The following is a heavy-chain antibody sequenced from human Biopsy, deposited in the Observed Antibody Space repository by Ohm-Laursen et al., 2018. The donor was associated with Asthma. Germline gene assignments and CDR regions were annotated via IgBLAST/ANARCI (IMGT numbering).Heavy chain of an antibody. J-gene: IGHJ4*02. CDR2: ITFDGSTQ. V-gene: IGHV3-30-3*01. D-gene: IGHD6-13*01. CDR1: GTHFGSYN. Sequence: SSLRLSCAASGTHFGSYNMHWARQAPGKGLEWVAVITFDGSTQHYGDSVKGRFTISRDNPKNMLFLHMNSLRAEDTAVYYCSRDTLGYYFDIWGQGTQVTVSS. CDR3: SRDTLGYYFDI.